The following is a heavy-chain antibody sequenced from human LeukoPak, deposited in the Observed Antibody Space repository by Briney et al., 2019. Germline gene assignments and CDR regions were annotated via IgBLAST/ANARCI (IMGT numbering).Heavy chain of an antibody. CDR3: AKRGKDSSGYLGFDP. J-gene: IGHJ5*02. D-gene: IGHD3-22*01. V-gene: IGHV1-8*01. Sequence: GESLQVSCKASGYTFTSYDINWVRQATGQGLEWMGWMNPNSGNTGYAQKFQGRVTMTRNTSISTAYMELSSLRSEDTAVYYCAKRGKDSSGYLGFDPWGQGTLVTVSS. CDR2: MNPNSGNT. CDR1: GYTFTSYD.